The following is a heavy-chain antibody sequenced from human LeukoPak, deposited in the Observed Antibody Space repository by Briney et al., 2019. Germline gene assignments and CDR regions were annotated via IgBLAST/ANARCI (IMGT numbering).Heavy chain of an antibody. J-gene: IGHJ5*02. V-gene: IGHV3-20*04. CDR1: GFTFDDYG. CDR2: INWNGGST. D-gene: IGHD2-15*01. CDR3: ARGADGVSSNSRGWSDP. Sequence: GGSLRLSCAASGFTFDDYGMSWVRQAPGKGLEWVSGINWNGGSTGYADSVKGRSTISRDNAKNSLYLQMNSLRAEDTAVYSCARGADGVSSNSRGWSDPWGQGTLVTVSS.